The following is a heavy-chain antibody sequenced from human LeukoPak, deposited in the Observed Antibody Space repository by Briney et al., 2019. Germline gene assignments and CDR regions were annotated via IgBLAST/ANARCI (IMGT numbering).Heavy chain of an antibody. CDR2: MSGSGGSK. V-gene: IGHV3-23*01. D-gene: IGHD2-8*01. Sequence: GGCLRLSCAASGFTFSSYDMRWVRQARGKGRGGGSDMSGSGGSKYYADSVKGRFTISRDNSKNTLYLQMNSLRAEDTAVYYCAKEVSRSCLMCPLYWGQGTLVTVSS. CDR3: AKEVSRSCLMCPLY. J-gene: IGHJ4*02. CDR1: GFTFSSYD.